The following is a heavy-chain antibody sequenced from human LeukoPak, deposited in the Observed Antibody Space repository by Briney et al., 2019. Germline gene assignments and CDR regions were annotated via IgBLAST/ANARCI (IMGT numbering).Heavy chain of an antibody. J-gene: IGHJ4*02. CDR1: GGTFSSYA. CDR3: AKEGWYLYQAQPFDY. V-gene: IGHV1-69*04. Sequence: ASVKVSCKASGGTFSSYAISWVRQAPGQGLEWMGRIIPILGIANYAQKFQGRVTITADKSTSTAYMELSSLRAEDTAVYHCAKEGWYLYQAQPFDYWGQGTLVTVSS. D-gene: IGHD2-15*01. CDR2: IIPILGIA.